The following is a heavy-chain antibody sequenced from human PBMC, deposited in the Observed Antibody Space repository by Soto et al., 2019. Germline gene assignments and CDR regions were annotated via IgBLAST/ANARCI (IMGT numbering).Heavy chain of an antibody. CDR2: IYHSGST. CDR1: GGSISSNYW. D-gene: IGHD1-26*01. V-gene: IGHV4-4*02. CDR3: ARVSGSYYYGMDV. Sequence: QVQLQESGPGLVKPSGTLSLTCAVSGGSISSNYWWRWVRQPPGKGLEWIGEIYHSGSTNYNPSLKSRVTISVDESKNQFSLKLSSVTAADTAVYYCARVSGSYYYGMDVWGQGTTVTVSS. J-gene: IGHJ6*02.